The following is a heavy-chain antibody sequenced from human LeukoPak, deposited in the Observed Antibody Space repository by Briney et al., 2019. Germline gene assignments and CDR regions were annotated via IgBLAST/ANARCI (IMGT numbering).Heavy chain of an antibody. CDR2: ISGSGGST. CDR3: AKDYDSSGYYYGLDY. D-gene: IGHD3-22*01. Sequence: GGSLRLSCAASGFTFSSYAMSWVRQAPGKGLEWVSAISGSGGSTYYADSVKGRFTISRDNSKNTLSLQMNSLRAEDTAVYYCAKDYDSSGYYYGLDYWGQGTLVTVSS. J-gene: IGHJ4*02. V-gene: IGHV3-23*01. CDR1: GFTFSSYA.